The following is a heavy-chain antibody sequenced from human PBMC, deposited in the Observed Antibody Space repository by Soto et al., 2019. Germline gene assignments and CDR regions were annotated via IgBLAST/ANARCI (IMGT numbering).Heavy chain of an antibody. V-gene: IGHV1-3*01. D-gene: IGHD6-13*01. CDR1: GYTFTSYA. J-gene: IGHJ6*02. CDR3: ARGESSWYYYYYGMDV. CDR2: INAGNGNT. Sequence: ASVKVSCKASGYTFTSYAMHWVRQAPGQRLEWMGWINAGNGNTKYSQKFQGRVTMTRNTSISTAYMELSSLRSEDTAVYYCARGESSWYYYYYGMDVWGQGTTVTVSS.